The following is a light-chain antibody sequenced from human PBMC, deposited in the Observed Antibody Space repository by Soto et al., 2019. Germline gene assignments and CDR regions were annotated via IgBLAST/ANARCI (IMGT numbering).Light chain of an antibody. CDR1: QSVSSD. CDR3: QQYNKWPRT. J-gene: IGKJ1*01. CDR2: GAS. V-gene: IGKV3-15*01. Sequence: EIVMTQSPATLSVSPGERATLSCRASQSVSSDLAWYHQKPGQAPRLLIFGASTRASGMPARFSGSGSGTEFTLTISSRRSEDFAVYYCQQYNKWPRTFGQGTKVDIK.